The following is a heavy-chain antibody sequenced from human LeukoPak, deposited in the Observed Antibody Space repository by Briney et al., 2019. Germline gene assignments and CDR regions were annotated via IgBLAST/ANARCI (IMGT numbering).Heavy chain of an antibody. J-gene: IGHJ6*03. CDR2: IYYSGST. D-gene: IGHD3-3*01. Sequence: PSETLSLTCTVSGGSISSYYWSWIRQPPGKGLEWIGYIYYSGSTNYNPSLKSRVTISVDTSKNQFSLKLSSVTAADTAVYYCARVGSDFWSGYWNYYYYYYMDVWGKGTTVTVSS. V-gene: IGHV4-59*01. CDR3: ARVGSDFWSGYWNYYYYYYMDV. CDR1: GGSISSYY.